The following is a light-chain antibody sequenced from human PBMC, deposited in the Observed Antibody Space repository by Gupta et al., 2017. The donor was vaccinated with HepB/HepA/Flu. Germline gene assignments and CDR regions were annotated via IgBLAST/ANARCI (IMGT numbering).Light chain of an antibody. CDR3: QQRSNLLT. J-gene: IGKJ4*01. V-gene: IGKV3-11*01. CDR2: DAS. CDR1: QSVSSY. Sequence: EIVLPQSPATLSLSPGERATLSCRASQSVSSYLDWYQQKPGQAPRLLIYDASNRATGSPDRFSGSGYATDFTLTSSSRENEDFAVYYWQQRSNLLTFGGGTKVEIK.